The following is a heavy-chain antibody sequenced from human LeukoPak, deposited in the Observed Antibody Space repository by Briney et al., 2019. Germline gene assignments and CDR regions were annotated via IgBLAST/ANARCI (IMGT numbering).Heavy chain of an antibody. D-gene: IGHD2-21*02. CDR1: GFTFRNYW. V-gene: IGHV3-7*03. CDR2: IRGDEGDK. CDR3: ARDVGGDLDY. Sequence: GGSLRLSCAVSGFTFRNYWMAWVRQAPGKGLEWVANIRGDEGDKNSVDSVKGRSTISRDNAKNSLYLQMNSLRVEDTAVYYCARDVGGDLDYWGQGTLVTVSS. J-gene: IGHJ4*02.